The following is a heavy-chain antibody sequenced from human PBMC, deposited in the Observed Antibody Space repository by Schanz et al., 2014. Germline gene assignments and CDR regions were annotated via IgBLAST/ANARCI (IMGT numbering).Heavy chain of an antibody. CDR1: GFTVNTNY. Sequence: EVQLVESGGGLIQPGGSLRLSCAVSGFTVNTNYMSWVRQAPGKGLEWISSMYINSGSTQYADSVKGRFIISRDSSKNTLFLQMNSLRAEDTAVYFCARDGGRDGYNLAFDVWGQGTLLVTVSS. CDR2: MYINSGST. V-gene: IGHV3-53*01. J-gene: IGHJ4*02. D-gene: IGHD5-12*01. CDR3: ARDGGRDGYNLAFDV.